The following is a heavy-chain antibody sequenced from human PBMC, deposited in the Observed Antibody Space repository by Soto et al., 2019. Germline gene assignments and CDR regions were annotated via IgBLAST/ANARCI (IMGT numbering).Heavy chain of an antibody. J-gene: IGHJ4*02. CDR1: GFTFSSYA. CDR2: ISYDGSNK. D-gene: IGHD5-12*01. V-gene: IGHV3-30-3*01. CDR3: ARDAEMATFDY. Sequence: GGSLRLSCAASGFTFSSYAMHWVRQAPGKGLEWVAVISYDGSNKYYADSAKGRFTISRDNSKNTLYLQMDSLRAEDTAVYYCARDAEMATFDYWGQGTLVTVSS.